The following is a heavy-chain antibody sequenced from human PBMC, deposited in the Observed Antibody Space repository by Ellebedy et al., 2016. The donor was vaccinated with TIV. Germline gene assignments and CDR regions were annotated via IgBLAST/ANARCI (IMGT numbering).Heavy chain of an antibody. J-gene: IGHJ5*02. Sequence: SETLSLTCAVYGGSFSGYYWSWIRQPPGKGLEWIGYIYYSGSTNYNPSLKSRVTISVDTSKNQFSLKLSSVTAADTAVYYCARGHGSIAAAGTSWFDPWGQGTLVTVSS. V-gene: IGHV4-59*01. D-gene: IGHD6-13*01. CDR2: IYYSGST. CDR3: ARGHGSIAAAGTSWFDP. CDR1: GGSFSGYY.